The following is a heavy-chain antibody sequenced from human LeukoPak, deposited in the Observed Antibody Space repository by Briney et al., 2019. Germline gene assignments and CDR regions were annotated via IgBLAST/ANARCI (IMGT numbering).Heavy chain of an antibody. V-gene: IGHV4-59*11. CDR2: ICYSGST. D-gene: IGHD3-22*01. Sequence: PSETLSLTCIVSGGSISSHYWSWIRQPPGKGLEWIGYICYSGSTNYNPSLKSRVTISVDTSKNQFSLKLSSVTAADTAVYYCARLYYYDSSGYYYVFDYWGQGTLVTVSS. J-gene: IGHJ4*02. CDR3: ARLYYYDSSGYYYVFDY. CDR1: GGSISSHY.